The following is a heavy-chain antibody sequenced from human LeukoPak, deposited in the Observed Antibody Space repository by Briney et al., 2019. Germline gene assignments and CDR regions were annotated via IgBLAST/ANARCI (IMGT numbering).Heavy chain of an antibody. CDR3: AKAGRGGAITMVRGVKGDYYYMDV. Sequence: GGSLRLSCAASGFTFSSFGMSWVRQAPGKGLEWVSSISGSGGRTYYTDSVKGRFTISRDNSKNTLYLQMNSLRAEDTAEYYCAKAGRGGAITMVRGVKGDYYYMDVWGKGTTVSTSS. CDR1: GFTFSSFG. CDR2: ISGSGGRT. V-gene: IGHV3-23*01. J-gene: IGHJ6*03. D-gene: IGHD3-10*01.